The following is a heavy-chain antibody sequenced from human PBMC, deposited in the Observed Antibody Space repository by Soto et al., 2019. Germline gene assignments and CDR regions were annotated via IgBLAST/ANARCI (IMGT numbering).Heavy chain of an antibody. CDR1: GFTFSSYC. V-gene: IGHV3-30*18. J-gene: IGHJ4*02. Sequence: LRLSCAASGFTFSSYCMHWVRQAPGKGLEWVAVISYDGSNKYYADSVKGRFTISRDNSKNTLYLQMNSLRAEDTAVYYCAKQKGDGYNLNFDYWGQGTLVTVSS. CDR2: ISYDGSNK. D-gene: IGHD5-12*01. CDR3: AKQKGDGYNLNFDY.